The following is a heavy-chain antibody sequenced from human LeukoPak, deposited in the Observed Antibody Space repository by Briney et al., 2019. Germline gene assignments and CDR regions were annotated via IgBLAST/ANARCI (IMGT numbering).Heavy chain of an antibody. CDR1: GFTVSSNY. Sequence: PGGSLRLSCAASGFTVSSNYMSWVRQAPGKGPEWVSTISPGGGTTYYAESMKGRFTISRDNSKSTLYLEMNSLRAEDTAVYYCTKSRSGSSNWALQVFDNWGQGALVTVSS. V-gene: IGHV3-23*01. J-gene: IGHJ4*02. D-gene: IGHD4-11*01. CDR2: ISPGGGTT. CDR3: TKSRSGSSNWALQVFDN.